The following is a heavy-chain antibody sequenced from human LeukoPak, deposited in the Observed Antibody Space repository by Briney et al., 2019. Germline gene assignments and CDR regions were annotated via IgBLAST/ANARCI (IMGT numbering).Heavy chain of an antibody. CDR1: GYTFTGYY. CDR2: INPNSGGT. D-gene: IGHD3-3*01. V-gene: IGHV1-2*06. J-gene: IGHJ3*02. Sequence: ASVKVSCKAPGYTFTGYYMHWVRQAPGQGLEWMGRINPNSGGTNYAQKFQGRVTMTRDTSISTAYMELSRLRSDDTAVYYCARSPIFGVVYAFDIWGQGTMVTVSS. CDR3: ARSPIFGVVYAFDI.